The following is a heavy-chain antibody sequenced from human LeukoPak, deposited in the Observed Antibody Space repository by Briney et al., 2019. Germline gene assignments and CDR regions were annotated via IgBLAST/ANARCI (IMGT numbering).Heavy chain of an antibody. D-gene: IGHD3-10*01. CDR3: ARSGAYGSGSYLSY. J-gene: IGHJ4*02. V-gene: IGHV1-2*02. CDR2: IDPNSGGT. CDR1: GYTFTGYY. Sequence: GPSVKVSCKASGYTFTGYYMHWVRQAPGQGLEWMGWIDPNSGGTNYAQKFQGRVTMTRDTSISTAYMELGSLRSDDTAVYYCARSGAYGSGSYLSYWGQGTLVTVS.